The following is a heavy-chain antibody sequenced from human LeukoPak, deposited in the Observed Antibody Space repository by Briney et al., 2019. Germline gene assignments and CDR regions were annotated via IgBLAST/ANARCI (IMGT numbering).Heavy chain of an antibody. D-gene: IGHD3-22*01. CDR3: ARDTYYYDSSGYPAGGMDV. J-gene: IGHJ6*02. CDR1: GFTFSSYW. Sequence: PGGSLRLSCAASGFTFSSYWMSWVRQAPGKGLEWVANIKEDGSENYYVDSVKGRFTISRDNGKNSLYLQMNSLRAEDTAVYYCARDTYYYDSSGYPAGGMDVWGQGTTVTVSS. V-gene: IGHV3-7*01. CDR2: IKEDGSEN.